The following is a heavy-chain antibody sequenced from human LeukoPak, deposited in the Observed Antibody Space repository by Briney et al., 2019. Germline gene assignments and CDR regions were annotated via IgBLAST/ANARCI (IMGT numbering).Heavy chain of an antibody. J-gene: IGHJ4*02. CDR1: GGSISSYY. CDR3: ARLVDYGSGSH. Sequence: SETLSLTCTVSGGSISSYYWSWIRQPPGEGLEWIGRLYTSGNTNYNPSLKSRVTMSVDTSKNQFSLKLRSVTAADTAVYYCARLVDYGSGSHWGQGTLVTVSS. CDR2: LYTSGNT. V-gene: IGHV4-4*07. D-gene: IGHD3-10*01.